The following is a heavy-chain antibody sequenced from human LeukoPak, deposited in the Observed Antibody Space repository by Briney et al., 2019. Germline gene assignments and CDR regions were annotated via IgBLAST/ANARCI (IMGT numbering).Heavy chain of an antibody. CDR3: AKDLGGYSSSWYPGDY. CDR1: GFTFSSYS. CDR2: ISGSGGST. D-gene: IGHD6-13*01. Sequence: GGSLRLSCAVSGFTFSSYSMSWVRQAPGKGLEWVSAISGSGGSTYYADSVKGRFTISRDNSKNTLYLQMNSLRAEDTAVYYCAKDLGGYSSSWYPGDYWGQGTLVTVSS. J-gene: IGHJ4*02. V-gene: IGHV3-23*01.